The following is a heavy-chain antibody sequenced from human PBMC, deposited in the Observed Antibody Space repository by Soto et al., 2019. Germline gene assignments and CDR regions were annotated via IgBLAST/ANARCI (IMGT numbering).Heavy chain of an antibody. V-gene: IGHV3-21*05. CDR3: AREYSSSSGRAFDI. D-gene: IGHD6-6*01. CDR1: GFTFSSYW. Sequence: PGGSLRLSCAASGFTFSSYWMSWVRQAPGKGLEWVSNISNSRSYIYYVDSVKGRFTISRDNAKNSLYLQMNSLRAEDTAEYYCAREYSSSSGRAFDIWGQGTMVTVSS. J-gene: IGHJ3*02. CDR2: ISNSRSYI.